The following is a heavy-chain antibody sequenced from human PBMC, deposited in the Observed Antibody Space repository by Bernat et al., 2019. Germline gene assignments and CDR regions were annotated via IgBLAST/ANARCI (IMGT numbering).Heavy chain of an antibody. CDR2: IYWDDDK. CDR1: GFSLTAGPVG. CDR3: AHGRDEYGNWNEGIFDY. Sequence: QITLKESGPTLVKPTQSLTLTCTFSGFSLTAGPVGVGWIRQSPGKALEWLVLIYWDDDKRYSPSLHSRLTITKDTSKNQVVLTMANMDPDDTATYYCAHGRDEYGNWNEGIFDYWGQGTLVTVSS. V-gene: IGHV2-5*02. J-gene: IGHJ4*02. D-gene: IGHD1-1*01.